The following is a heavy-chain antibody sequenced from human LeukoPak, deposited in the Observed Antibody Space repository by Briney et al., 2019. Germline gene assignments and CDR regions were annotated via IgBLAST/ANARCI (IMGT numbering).Heavy chain of an antibody. V-gene: IGHV3-48*03. J-gene: IGHJ4*02. D-gene: IGHD2-15*01. CDR1: GFTFSSYE. CDR2: ISSSGSTI. CDR3: AKDRGMFLVGYLDY. Sequence: PGGSLRLSCAASGFTFSSYEMNWVRQAPGKGLEWVSYISSSGSTIYYADSVKGRFTISRDNAKNSLYLQMNSLRAEDTAVYYRAKDRGMFLVGYLDYWGQGTLVTVSS.